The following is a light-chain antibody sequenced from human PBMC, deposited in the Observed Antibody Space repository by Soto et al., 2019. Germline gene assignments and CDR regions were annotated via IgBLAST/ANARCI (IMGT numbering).Light chain of an antibody. CDR3: QQYGRSPWT. J-gene: IGKJ1*01. Sequence: EIVLTQSPGTLSLSPGERATLSCRASQSVSSNYLAWYQQKPGQAPRPLIYGASSRATGIPDRFSGSGAGTDLTLTISRRESEDFAVYYCQQYGRSPWTFGQGNKVEIK. V-gene: IGKV3-20*01. CDR2: GAS. CDR1: QSVSSNY.